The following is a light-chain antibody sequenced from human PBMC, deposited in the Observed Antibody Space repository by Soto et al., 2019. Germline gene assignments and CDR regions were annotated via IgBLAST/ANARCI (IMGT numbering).Light chain of an antibody. CDR1: QSVSNF. CDR3: QQRTNWPRVT. J-gene: IGKJ1*01. Sequence: ENVLTHSPGTLSLSPGERATVSCRACQSVSNFLAWYQQQPGQAPRIFIYDASNRATGIPARFSGSGSGPDFTLPISSLEPEDFAIYYCQQRTNWPRVTFGQGTKVDIK. CDR2: DAS. V-gene: IGKV3-11*01.